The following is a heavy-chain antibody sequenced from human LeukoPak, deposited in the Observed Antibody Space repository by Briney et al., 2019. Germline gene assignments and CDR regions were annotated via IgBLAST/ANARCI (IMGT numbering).Heavy chain of an antibody. CDR1: GGSISSSSYY. CDR2: IYYSGSA. Sequence: SETLSLTCTVSGGSISSSSYYWGWIRQPPGKGLEWIGYIYYSGSAYYNPSLKSRVTISVDTSKNQFSLKLSSVTAADTAVYYCAREIDYTFDYWGQGTLVTVSS. V-gene: IGHV4-30-4*08. J-gene: IGHJ4*02. CDR3: AREIDYTFDY. D-gene: IGHD4-11*01.